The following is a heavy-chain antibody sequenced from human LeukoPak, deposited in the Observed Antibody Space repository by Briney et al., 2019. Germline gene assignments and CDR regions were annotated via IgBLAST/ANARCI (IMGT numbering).Heavy chain of an antibody. Sequence: GGSLRLSCAASGFTFSSYAMHWVRQAPGKGPEWVAVISYDGSNKYYADSVKGRFTISRDNSKNTLYLQMNSLRAEDTAVYYCAREWLLRYFDYWGQGTLVTVSS. CDR3: AREWLLRYFDY. CDR1: GFTFSSYA. D-gene: IGHD3-22*01. V-gene: IGHV3-30*04. CDR2: ISYDGSNK. J-gene: IGHJ4*02.